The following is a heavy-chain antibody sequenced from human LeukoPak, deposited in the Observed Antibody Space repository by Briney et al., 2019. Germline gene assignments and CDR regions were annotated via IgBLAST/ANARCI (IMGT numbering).Heavy chain of an antibody. Sequence: GESLKISCKGSGYSFTSYWIGWVRQMPGKGLEWMGIIYPGDSDTRYSPSFQGQVTISADKSISTDYLQWSSLKASDTAMYYCARLLALNCSSTSCYTYYFDYWGRGTLVTVSS. CDR1: GYSFTSYW. CDR2: IYPGDSDT. D-gene: IGHD2-2*02. V-gene: IGHV5-51*01. CDR3: ARLLALNCSSTSCYTYYFDY. J-gene: IGHJ4*02.